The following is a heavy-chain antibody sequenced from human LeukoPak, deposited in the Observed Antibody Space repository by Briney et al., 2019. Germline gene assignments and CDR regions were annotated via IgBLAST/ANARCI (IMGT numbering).Heavy chain of an antibody. V-gene: IGHV4-30-2*01. Sequence: SQTLSLTCTVSGGSISSGGYYWSWIRQPPGKGLEWIGYIYHSGSTYYNPSLKSRVTISVDRSKNQFSLKLSSVTAADTAVYYCARENSSGLGYWGQGTLVTVSS. J-gene: IGHJ4*02. D-gene: IGHD3-22*01. CDR1: GGSISSGGYY. CDR2: IYHSGST. CDR3: ARENSSGLGY.